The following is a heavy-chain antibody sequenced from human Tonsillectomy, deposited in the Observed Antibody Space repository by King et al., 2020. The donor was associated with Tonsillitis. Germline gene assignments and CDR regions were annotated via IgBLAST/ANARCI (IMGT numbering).Heavy chain of an antibody. J-gene: IGHJ4*02. CDR1: GGSISRYY. CDR2: IYYSGST. CDR3: ARVSPSSLDFDY. D-gene: IGHD3-16*02. Sequence: QLQESGPGLVKPSETLSLTCTVSGGSISRYYWSWIRQPPGKGLEWIGYIYYSGSTNYNPSLKSRVTISVDTSKNQFSLKLSSVTAADTAVYYCARVSPSSLDFDYWGQGTLVTVSS. V-gene: IGHV4-59*01.